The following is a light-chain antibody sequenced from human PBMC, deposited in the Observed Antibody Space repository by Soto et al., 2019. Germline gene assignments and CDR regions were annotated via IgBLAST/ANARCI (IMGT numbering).Light chain of an antibody. CDR3: QQYYSYPLT. Sequence: AILMTQSPSSLSESTGDRVTITCRAGQGISSYFAWYQQKPGKAPKLLIYAASTLQSGVPSRFSGSGSGTDFTLTISCLQSEDFATYYCQQYYSYPLTFGGGTKVDIK. CDR1: QGISSY. J-gene: IGKJ4*01. V-gene: IGKV1-8*01. CDR2: AAS.